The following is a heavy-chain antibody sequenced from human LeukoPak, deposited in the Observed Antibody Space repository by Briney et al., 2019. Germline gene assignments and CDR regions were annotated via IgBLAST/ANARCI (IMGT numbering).Heavy chain of an antibody. J-gene: IGHJ1*01. Sequence: SVKVSCKASGGTFSSYAISWVRQAPGQGLEWMGGIIPIFGTANYAQKFQGRVTITADESTSTAYMELSSLRTEDTAVYYCAGSTVTRLAEYFSTGARAPWSPSPQ. V-gene: IGHV1-69*13. CDR3: AGSTVTRLAEYFST. CDR2: IIPIFGTA. D-gene: IGHD4-17*01. CDR1: GGTFSSYA.